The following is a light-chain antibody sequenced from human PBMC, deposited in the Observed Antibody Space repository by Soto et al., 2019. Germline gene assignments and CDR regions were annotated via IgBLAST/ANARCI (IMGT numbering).Light chain of an antibody. CDR1: QSVLYSSNNKNY. V-gene: IGKV4-1*01. CDR3: QQYYSTPLT. J-gene: IGKJ4*01. CDR2: WAS. Sequence: IVMTQSPDSLAVSLGERATINCKSSQSVLYSSNNKNYLAWYHQKAGQPPKLLIYWASTRESGVPDRFSGSGSGTDFTLTISSLQAEDGAVYYCQQYYSTPLTFGGGTKGEIK.